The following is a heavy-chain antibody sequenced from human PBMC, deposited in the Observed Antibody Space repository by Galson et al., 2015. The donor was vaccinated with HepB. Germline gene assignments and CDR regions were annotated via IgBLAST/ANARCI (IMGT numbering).Heavy chain of an antibody. J-gene: IGHJ6*02. CDR2: IYYSGST. CDR3: ARGVGGHYYYYGMDV. V-gene: IGHV4-31*03. Sequence: LSLTCTVSGGSISSGGYYWSWIRQHPGKGLEWIGYIYYSGSTYYNPSLKSRVTISVDTSKNQFSLKLSSVTAADTAVYYCARGVGGHYYYYGMDVWGQGTTVTVSS. D-gene: IGHD4-23*01. CDR1: GGSISSGGYY.